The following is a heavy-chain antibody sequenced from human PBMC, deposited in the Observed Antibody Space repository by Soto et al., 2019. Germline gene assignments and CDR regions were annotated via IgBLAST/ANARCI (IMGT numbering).Heavy chain of an antibody. D-gene: IGHD6-13*01. CDR2: INSDGSST. Sequence: PGGSLRLSCAASGFTFNSYWMHWVRQTPGKGLVWVSDINSDGSSTRYADSVKGRFIISRDNAKNMLYLQMNSLRAEDTAVYYCARPCSSRWHYFDYWGQGTLVTVSS. CDR3: ARPCSSRWHYFDY. V-gene: IGHV3-74*01. J-gene: IGHJ4*02. CDR1: GFTFNSYW.